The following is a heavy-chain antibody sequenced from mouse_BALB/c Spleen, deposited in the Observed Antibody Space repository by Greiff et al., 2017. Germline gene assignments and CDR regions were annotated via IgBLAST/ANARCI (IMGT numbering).Heavy chain of an antibody. D-gene: IGHD1-1*01. CDR2: ISSGGST. CDR3: ARRLITTVSFDY. V-gene: IGHV5-6-5*01. CDR1: GFTFSSYA. J-gene: IGHJ2*01. Sequence: DVHLVESGGGLVKPGGSLKLSCAASGFTFSSYAMSWVRQTPEKRLEWVASISSGGSTYYPDSVKGRFTISRDNARNILYLQMSSLRSEDTAMYYCARRLITTVSFDYWGQGTTLTVSS.